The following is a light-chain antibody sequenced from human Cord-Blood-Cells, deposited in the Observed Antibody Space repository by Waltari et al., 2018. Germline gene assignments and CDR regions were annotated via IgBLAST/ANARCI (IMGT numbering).Light chain of an antibody. CDR3: QQERT. CDR1: QSVSSY. CDR2: DAS. J-gene: IGKJ2*01. Sequence: IVLTQSPATLSLSPGERATLSCRASQSVSSYLAWYQQKPGQAPRLLIYDASNRATGIPARFSGSGSGTDFTLTISSLEPEDFAVYYCQQERTFGQGTKLEIK. V-gene: IGKV3-11*01.